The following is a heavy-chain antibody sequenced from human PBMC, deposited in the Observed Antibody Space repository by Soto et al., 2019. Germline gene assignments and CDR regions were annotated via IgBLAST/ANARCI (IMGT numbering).Heavy chain of an antibody. V-gene: IGHV1-18*01. CDR1: GYTFSSYG. CDR2: ISAYNGNT. J-gene: IGHJ4*02. CDR3: AVAVAGPTAIGY. D-gene: IGHD6-19*01. Sequence: ASVKVSCKASGYTFSSYGINWVRQAPGQGLEWMGWISAYNGNTNYAQKLQGRVTMTTDTSTSTAYMELRSLRSDNTAVYYCAVAVAGPTAIGYWGQGTLVTVSS.